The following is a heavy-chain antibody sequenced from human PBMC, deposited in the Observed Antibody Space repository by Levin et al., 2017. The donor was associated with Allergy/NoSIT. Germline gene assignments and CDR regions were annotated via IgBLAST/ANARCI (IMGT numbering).Heavy chain of an antibody. D-gene: IGHD4-11*01. CDR1: GYTFTNYD. J-gene: IGHJ6*03. V-gene: IGHV1-8*01. CDR3: ARTTRYNYQYMDV. Sequence: ASVKVSCKASGYTFTNYDINWVRQATGQGLEWMGWMNPNSGNTGYPQKFQGRVTMTRNTSISTAYMELSSLRSEDTAVYFCARTTRYNYQYMDVWGKGTTVTVSS. CDR2: MNPNSGNT.